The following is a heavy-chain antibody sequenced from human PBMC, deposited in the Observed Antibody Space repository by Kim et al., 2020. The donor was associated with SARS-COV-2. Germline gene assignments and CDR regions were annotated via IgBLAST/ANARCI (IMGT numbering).Heavy chain of an antibody. CDR2: ISYDGSNK. CDR3: AKDRASLIGEYWYFDL. V-gene: IGHV3-30*18. Sequence: GGSLRLSCAASGFTFSSYGMHWVRQAPGKGLEWVAVISYDGSNKYYADSVKGRFTISRDNSKNTLYLQMNSLRAEDTAVYYCAKDRASLIGEYWYFDLWGRGTLVTVSS. J-gene: IGHJ2*01. D-gene: IGHD4-17*01. CDR1: GFTFSSYG.